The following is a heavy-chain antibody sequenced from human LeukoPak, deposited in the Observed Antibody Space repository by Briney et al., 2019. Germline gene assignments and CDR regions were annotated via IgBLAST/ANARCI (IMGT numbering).Heavy chain of an antibody. V-gene: IGHV3-30-3*02. CDR2: ISYDGSNK. CDR3: AKTPIGVMRPYYFDY. CDR1: GFTFSSYA. J-gene: IGHJ4*02. D-gene: IGHD3-16*01. Sequence: PGGSLRLSCAASGFTFSSYAMHWVRQAPGKGLEWVAVISYDGSNKYYADSVKGRFTISRDNSKNTLYLQMNSLRAEDTAVYYCAKTPIGVMRPYYFDYWGQGTLVTVS.